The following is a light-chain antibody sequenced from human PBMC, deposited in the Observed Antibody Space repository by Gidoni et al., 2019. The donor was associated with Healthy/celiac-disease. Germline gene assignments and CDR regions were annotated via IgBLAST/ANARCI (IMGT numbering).Light chain of an antibody. V-gene: IGKV3-11*01. J-gene: IGKJ3*01. CDR1: QSVSSY. CDR2: DAS. CDR3: QQRSNWQFT. Sequence: EMVLTQSPATLSLSPGERATLSCRASQSVSSYLAWYQQKPGQAPRLLIYDASNRATGIPARFSGSGSGTDFTLTISILEPEDFAVYYCQQRSNWQFTFGPGTKVDIK.